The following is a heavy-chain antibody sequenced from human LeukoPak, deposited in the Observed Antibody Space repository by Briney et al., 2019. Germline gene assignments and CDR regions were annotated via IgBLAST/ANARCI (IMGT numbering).Heavy chain of an antibody. CDR1: GFIFSNYA. J-gene: IGHJ4*02. Sequence: GGSLRLSCAASGFIFSNYAMNWVRQAPGKGLQWISYINSDSSTINNADSVKGRFTISRDNAKNSLYLQMNSLRAEDTAMYYCARDAAYCSSTSCPFDYWGQGTLVTVSS. CDR3: ARDAAYCSSTSCPFDY. V-gene: IGHV3-48*01. D-gene: IGHD2-2*01. CDR2: INSDSSTI.